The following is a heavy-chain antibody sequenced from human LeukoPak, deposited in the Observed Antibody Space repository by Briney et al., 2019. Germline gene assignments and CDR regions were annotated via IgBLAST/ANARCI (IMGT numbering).Heavy chain of an antibody. CDR1: GGSVSSGAYY. J-gene: IGHJ1*01. V-gene: IGHV4-61*08. Sequence: PSETLSLTCTVSGGSVSSGAYYWSWIRQPPGKGLEWIGYISYSGSTDYNPSLKSRVTISADTPKNQFSLRLSSVTAADTAVYYCARVVLTYTTRWSEFFHLWGQGTLVTVSS. D-gene: IGHD2-15*01. CDR2: ISYSGST. CDR3: ARVVLTYTTRWSEFFHL.